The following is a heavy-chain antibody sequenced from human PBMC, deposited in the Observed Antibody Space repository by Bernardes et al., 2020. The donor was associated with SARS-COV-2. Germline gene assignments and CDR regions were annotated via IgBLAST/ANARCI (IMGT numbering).Heavy chain of an antibody. V-gene: IGHV3-33*01. CDR1: GFTFSSYG. CDR2: IWYDGSNK. CDR3: ARDPYSSSWSLGYFDY. J-gene: IGHJ4*02. Sequence: GSPRLSCAASGFTFSSYGMHWVRQAPGKGLEWVAVIWYDGSNKYYADSVKGRFTISRDNSKNTLYLQMNSLRAEDTAVYYCARDPYSSSWSLGYFDYWGQGTLVTVSS. D-gene: IGHD6-13*01.